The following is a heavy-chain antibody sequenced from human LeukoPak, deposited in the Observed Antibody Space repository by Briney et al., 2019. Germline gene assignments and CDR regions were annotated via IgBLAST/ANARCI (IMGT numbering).Heavy chain of an antibody. CDR2: LNPQTGDT. Sequence: ASVKVSCKASGYAFSAYYMHWVRQAPGQGLEWMGWLNPQTGDTHFAQKFQGRVTMTRDTSINTAYMELSRLRSDDTAVYYCARDPRSYGSGNRFDYWGQGTLVTVSS. CDR3: ARDPRSYGSGNRFDY. CDR1: GYAFSAYY. V-gene: IGHV1-2*02. D-gene: IGHD3-10*01. J-gene: IGHJ4*02.